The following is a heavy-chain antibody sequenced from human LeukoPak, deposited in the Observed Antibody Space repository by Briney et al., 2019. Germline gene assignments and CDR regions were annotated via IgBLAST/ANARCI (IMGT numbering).Heavy chain of an antibody. CDR3: ARDPPGTTAFDL. CDR1: GYTLTGYY. D-gene: IGHD1-1*01. Sequence: ASVKVSCKDSGYTLTGYYMHWVRQAPGQGLEWMGWINPKSDGTKYAQNFQGRVTMTWDTSISTAYMEVSRLTSDDTAMFYCARDPPGTTAFDLWGQGTMVTVSS. CDR2: INPKSDGT. V-gene: IGHV1-2*02. J-gene: IGHJ3*01.